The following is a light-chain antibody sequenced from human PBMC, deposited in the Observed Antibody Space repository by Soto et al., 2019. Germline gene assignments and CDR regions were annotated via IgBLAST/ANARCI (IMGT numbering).Light chain of an antibody. J-gene: IGKJ1*01. V-gene: IGKV2-28*01. Sequence: DIVMTQSTLSLPVTPGEPASISCRSSQSLLSSNGYNYLDWYLQKPGQSPQLLIFLGSNRASGVPDRFSGSGSGTDFTLAISRVEAEDVVIYHGMQALGAPPPFGQGTKVEI. CDR3: MQALGAPPP. CDR1: QSLLSSNGYNY. CDR2: LGS.